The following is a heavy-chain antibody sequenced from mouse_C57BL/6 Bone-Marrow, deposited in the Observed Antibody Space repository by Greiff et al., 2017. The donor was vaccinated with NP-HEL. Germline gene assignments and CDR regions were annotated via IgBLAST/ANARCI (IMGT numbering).Heavy chain of an antibody. CDR3: AIQEDYGSSRNYFDY. Sequence: QVQLQQSGPELVKPGASVKISCKASGYAFSSSWMNWVKQRPGKGLEWIGRIYPGDGDTNYNGKFKGKATLTADKSSSTAYMQLSSLTSEDSAVYFCAIQEDYGSSRNYFDYWGQGTTLTVSS. CDR2: IYPGDGDT. J-gene: IGHJ2*01. D-gene: IGHD1-1*01. CDR1: GYAFSSSW. V-gene: IGHV1-82*01.